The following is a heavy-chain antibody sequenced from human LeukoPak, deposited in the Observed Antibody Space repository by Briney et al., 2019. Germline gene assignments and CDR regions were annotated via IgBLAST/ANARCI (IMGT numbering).Heavy chain of an antibody. CDR2: IGWDGGTT. CDR3: GKGVLGIGVDF. D-gene: IGHD7-27*01. CDR1: GFTFDDYS. J-gene: IGHJ4*02. V-gene: IGHV3-43*01. Sequence: GGSLRLSCAASGFTFDDYSMHWVRQAPGKGLEWVSLIGWDGGTTYYADSVKGRFTISRDNSKNSLYLQMNSLRTEDTALYYCGKGVLGIGVDFWGQGTLVTVSS.